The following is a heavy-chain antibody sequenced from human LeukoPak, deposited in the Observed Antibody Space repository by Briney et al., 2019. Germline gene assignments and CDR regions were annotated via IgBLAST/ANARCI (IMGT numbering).Heavy chain of an antibody. CDR1: GYTFTSYG. D-gene: IGHD3-3*01. CDR2: ISAYNGNT. J-gene: IGHJ3*02. Sequence: ASVKVSCKASGYTFTSYGISWVRQAPGQGLEWMGWISAYNGNTNYAQKLQGRVTMTADTSTSTAYMELRSLRSDDTAVYYCARDLNDFWSGHDAFDIWGQGTMVTVSS. CDR3: ARDLNDFWSGHDAFDI. V-gene: IGHV1-18*01.